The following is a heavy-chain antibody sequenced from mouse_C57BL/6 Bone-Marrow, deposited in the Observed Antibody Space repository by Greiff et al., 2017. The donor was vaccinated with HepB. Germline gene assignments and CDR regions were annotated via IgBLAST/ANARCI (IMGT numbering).Heavy chain of an antibody. CDR2: ISSGGDYI. CDR3: TRDRSGAWFAY. J-gene: IGHJ3*01. V-gene: IGHV5-9-1*02. CDR1: GFTFSSYA. D-gene: IGHD3-2*02. Sequence: EVNVVESGEGLVKPGGSLKLSCAASGFTFSSYAMSWVRQTPEKRLEWVAYISSGGDYIYYADTVKGRFTISRDNARNTLYLQMSSLKSEDTAMYYCTRDRSGAWFAYWGQGTLVTVSA.